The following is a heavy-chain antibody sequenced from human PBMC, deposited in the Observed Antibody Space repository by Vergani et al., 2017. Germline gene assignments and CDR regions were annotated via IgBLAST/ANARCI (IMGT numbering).Heavy chain of an antibody. CDR2: INYVGRT. Sequence: QLQLHKSGPGLVTPSETLSLTCTLSGGSISSSSHFWGWLRQTPGKGLEWIGSINYVGRTYYIPSLQSRATVFVDTSKNQFSLNLTSVTAADTAVYYCAGGRGDNWYFDLWGRGTRVTVAS. V-gene: IGHV4-39*01. D-gene: IGHD3-16*01. CDR3: AGGRGDNWYFDL. J-gene: IGHJ2*01. CDR1: GGSISSSSHF.